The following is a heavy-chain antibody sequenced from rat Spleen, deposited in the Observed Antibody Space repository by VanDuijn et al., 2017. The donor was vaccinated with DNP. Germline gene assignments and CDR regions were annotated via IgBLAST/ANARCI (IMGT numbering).Heavy chain of an antibody. CDR2: ISTSGGST. CDR1: GFTFSNYG. V-gene: IGHV5-27*01. J-gene: IGHJ2*01. Sequence: EVQLVESGGGLVQPGRSLKLSCAASGFTFSNYGMAWVRQAPKKGLEWVATISTSGGSTYYRDSVKGRFTISRDNAKSTLYLQMDSLRSEDTATYYCTTALAYNRDYWGQGVMVTVSS. CDR3: TTALAYNRDY. D-gene: IGHD1-5*01.